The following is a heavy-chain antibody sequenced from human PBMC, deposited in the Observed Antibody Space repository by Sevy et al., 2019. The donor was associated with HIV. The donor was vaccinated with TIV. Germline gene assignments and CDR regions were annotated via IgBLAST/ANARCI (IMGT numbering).Heavy chain of an antibody. Sequence: SEILSLTCTVSGGSVSSGSYYWSWIRQPPGKGLEWIGYIYYSGSTNYNPSLKSRVTISVDTSKNQFSRKLSSVTAAVTAVYYCARDRAAALQLGPFDYWGQGTLVTVSS. J-gene: IGHJ4*02. D-gene: IGHD6-13*01. CDR1: GGSVSSGSYY. CDR2: IYYSGST. CDR3: ARDRAAALQLGPFDY. V-gene: IGHV4-61*01.